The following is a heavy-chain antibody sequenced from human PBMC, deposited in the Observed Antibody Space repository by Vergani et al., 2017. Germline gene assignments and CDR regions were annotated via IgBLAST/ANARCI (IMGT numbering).Heavy chain of an antibody. V-gene: IGHV3-13*01. Sequence: EVQLVESGGGLVQPGGSLRLSCAASGFTFSTYDMHWVRQATGKGLEWVSAIGTAGDTYYPGSVKGRFTISRENAKNSLYLQMNGLRAGDTAVYYCARGWRRTIRVRGNNWFDPWGQGTLVTVSS. D-gene: IGHD3-10*01. J-gene: IGHJ5*02. CDR2: IGTAGDT. CDR3: ARGWRRTIRVRGNNWFDP. CDR1: GFTFSTYD.